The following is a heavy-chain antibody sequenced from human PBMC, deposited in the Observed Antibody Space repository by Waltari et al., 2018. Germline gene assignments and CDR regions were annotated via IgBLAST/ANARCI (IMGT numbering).Heavy chain of an antibody. J-gene: IGHJ4*02. CDR2: IYHSGST. V-gene: IGHV4-38-2*01. CDR1: GYSISSGYY. CDR3: ASPIFGVVNTGGPFDY. Sequence: QVQLQESGPGLVKPSETLSLTCAVSGYSISSGYYWGWIRQPPGKGLEWIGSIYHSGSTYYTPSLKSRVTISVDTSKNQFSLKLSSVTAADTAVYYCASPIFGVVNTGGPFDYWGQGTLVTVSS. D-gene: IGHD3-3*01.